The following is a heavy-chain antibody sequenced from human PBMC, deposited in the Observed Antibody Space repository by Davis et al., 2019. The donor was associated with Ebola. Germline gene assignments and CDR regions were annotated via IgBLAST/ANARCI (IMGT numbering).Heavy chain of an antibody. J-gene: IGHJ3*02. CDR3: ARGIGLSAFDI. Sequence: ESLKISCADSVITFSSYAMTWIRQPPGKGLEWIGYIYYSGSTNYNPSLKSRLTISIDTSKNQFSLKLSSVTAADTAVYYCARGIGLSAFDIWGQGTTVTVSS. CDR1: VITFSSYA. CDR2: IYYSGST. V-gene: IGHV4-59*01. D-gene: IGHD2-2*03.